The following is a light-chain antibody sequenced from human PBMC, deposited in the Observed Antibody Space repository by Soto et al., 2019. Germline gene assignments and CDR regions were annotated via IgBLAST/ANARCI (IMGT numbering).Light chain of an antibody. CDR3: QQYNNWPPYT. J-gene: IGKJ2*01. CDR2: GAS. V-gene: IGKV3-15*01. Sequence: DTVMTQSPATLSVSPGERATLSCRASQSVSSNLAWYQQKPGQAPRLLIYGASTRATGIPARFSGSGSGTEFPLNISSLQSEDFAVYYCQQYNNWPPYTFGHGTKLEIK. CDR1: QSVSSN.